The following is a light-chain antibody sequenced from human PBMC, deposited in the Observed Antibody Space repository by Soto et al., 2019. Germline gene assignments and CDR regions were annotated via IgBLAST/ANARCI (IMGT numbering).Light chain of an antibody. V-gene: IGKV1-9*01. Sequence: IQLTQSPSSLSASVGDRVTITCRASEGISSYLAWYQQKPGKAPTLLIYAASTLQSGGPSRFSGSGSGTDFTLTISSLQPEDFATYYCQQLNSYPLTFGPGTKVDIK. CDR1: EGISSY. J-gene: IGKJ3*01. CDR3: QQLNSYPLT. CDR2: AAS.